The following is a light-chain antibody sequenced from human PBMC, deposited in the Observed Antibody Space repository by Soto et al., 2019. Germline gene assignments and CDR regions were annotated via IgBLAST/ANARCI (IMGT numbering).Light chain of an antibody. CDR3: QSYDSSLSGWG. CDR1: SSNIGAGYD. J-gene: IGLJ3*02. Sequence: QSVLTQPPSVSGAPGQRVTISCTGSSSNIGAGYDVHWYQQLPGTAPKLLIYGNSNRPSGVPDRVSGSKSGTSASLAITGLQAEDEADYYCQSYDSSLSGWGCGGGTKLTVL. V-gene: IGLV1-40*01. CDR2: GNS.